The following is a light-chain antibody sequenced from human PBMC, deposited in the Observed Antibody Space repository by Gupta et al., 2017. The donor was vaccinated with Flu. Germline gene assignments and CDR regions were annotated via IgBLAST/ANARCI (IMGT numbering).Light chain of an antibody. V-gene: IGKV4-1*01. CDR3: QQFYTTPYS. J-gene: IGKJ2*03. CDR1: QSVLYSSNNKIY. Sequence: DIVMTQSPDSLAVSLGERATINCKSSQSVLYSSNNKIYLAWYQHKPGQRPKLLINWASTRESGVPDRFVGSGSGTDCTLTSSSLQAEDVAVYYCQQFYTTPYSFGQGTKLEIK. CDR2: WAS.